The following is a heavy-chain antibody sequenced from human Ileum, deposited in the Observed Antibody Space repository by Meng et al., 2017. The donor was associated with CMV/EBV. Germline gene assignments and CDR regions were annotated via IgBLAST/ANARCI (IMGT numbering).Heavy chain of an antibody. V-gene: IGHV3-23*01. CDR3: ARRGTIVDY. Sequence: GESLKISCAASGFTSDTYVMNWVRQAPGKGPEWVSSISGSGRNTYYADAVKGRFTISRDNSKDTLFLDMNSLRAEDTAVYYCARRGTIVDYWGQGTLVTVSS. D-gene: IGHD2-15*01. J-gene: IGHJ4*02. CDR1: GFTSDTYV. CDR2: ISGSGRNT.